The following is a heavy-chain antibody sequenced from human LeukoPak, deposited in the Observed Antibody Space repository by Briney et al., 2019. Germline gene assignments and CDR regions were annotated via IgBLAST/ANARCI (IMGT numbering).Heavy chain of an antibody. CDR2: TRNKANSYTT. Sequence: GGSLGLSCAASGFTFSDHYMDWVRQAPGKGLEWVGRTRNKANSYTTEYAASVKGRFTISRDDSKNSLYLQMNSLKTEDTAVYYCARGRGDQYYYDSSGYYGIYYYYYMDVWGKGTTVTVSS. CDR1: GFTFSDHY. V-gene: IGHV3-72*01. D-gene: IGHD3-22*01. J-gene: IGHJ6*03. CDR3: ARGRGDQYYYDSSGYYGIYYYYYMDV.